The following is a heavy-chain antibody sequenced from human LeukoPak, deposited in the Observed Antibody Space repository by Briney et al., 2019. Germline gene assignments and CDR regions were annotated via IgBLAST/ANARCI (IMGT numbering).Heavy chain of an antibody. V-gene: IGHV4-39*01. Sequence: SETLSLTCTVSGDSISGSSYYWGWIRQPPGKGLEWIGNIYYGGSPYYNPSLKSRVSLSVDTSNNQFSLKVSSVTAADTAVYYCASADGYKIDYWGQGTLVTVSS. CDR3: ASADGYKIDY. J-gene: IGHJ4*02. D-gene: IGHD5-24*01. CDR1: GDSISGSSYY. CDR2: IYYGGSP.